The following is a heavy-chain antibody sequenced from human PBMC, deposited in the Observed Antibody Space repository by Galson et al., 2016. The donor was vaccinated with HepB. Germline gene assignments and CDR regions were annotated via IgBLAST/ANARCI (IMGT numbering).Heavy chain of an antibody. D-gene: IGHD6-19*01. CDR2: IKNDGTTT. Sequence: SLRLSCAASGITFSRYWMHWVRQAPGKGLVWVSHIKNDGTTTNYADSVRCRFIISRDNAKNTLYLQMNSLRAEDTAVYYCARLSLVSAGTVDYWGQGTLVVVSS. CDR3: ARLSLVSAGTVDY. CDR1: GITFSRYW. J-gene: IGHJ4*02. V-gene: IGHV3-74*01.